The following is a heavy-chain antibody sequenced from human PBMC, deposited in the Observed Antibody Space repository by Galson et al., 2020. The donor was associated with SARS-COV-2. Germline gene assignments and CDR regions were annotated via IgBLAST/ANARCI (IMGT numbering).Heavy chain of an antibody. Sequence: ASEKVSCKACGYTLTSYGISWVRQAPGQGLEWMGWNSAYNGNTNYAQKLQGRVTMTTDTSTSTAYMELRSLRSDDQAVYYCARVGGYYYDSSGLFDYWGQGTLVTVSS. J-gene: IGHJ4*02. CDR3: ARVGGYYYDSSGLFDY. CDR2: NSAYNGNT. D-gene: IGHD3-22*01. CDR1: GYTLTSYG. V-gene: IGHV1-18*04.